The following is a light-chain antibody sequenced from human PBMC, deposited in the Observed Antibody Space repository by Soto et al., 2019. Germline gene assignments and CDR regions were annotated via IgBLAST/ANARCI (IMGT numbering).Light chain of an antibody. J-gene: IGLJ1*01. Sequence: QSVLTQPASVSGSPGQSITISCTGTSSDVGGYNYVSWYQQHPGKAPKLMIYDVSNRPSGVPNRFSGSKSGNTASLTISGLQAEDEADYYCSSYTSSSTPYYVFGTGTKVTAL. V-gene: IGLV2-14*01. CDR3: SSYTSSSTPYYV. CDR1: SSDVGGYNY. CDR2: DVS.